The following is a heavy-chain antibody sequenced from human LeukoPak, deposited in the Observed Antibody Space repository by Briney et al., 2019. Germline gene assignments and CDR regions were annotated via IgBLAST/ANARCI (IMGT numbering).Heavy chain of an antibody. CDR1: GFTVSSNY. J-gene: IGHJ4*02. D-gene: IGHD3-10*01. V-gene: IGHV3-53*01. Sequence: GGSLRLSCAASGFTVSSNYMSWVRQAPGKGLEWVSVIYSGGSTYYADSVKGRFTISRDNSKNTLYLQMNSLRAEDTAVYYCAKDGTMVRGVISYYFDYWGQGTLVTVSS. CDR3: AKDGTMVRGVISYYFDY. CDR2: IYSGGST.